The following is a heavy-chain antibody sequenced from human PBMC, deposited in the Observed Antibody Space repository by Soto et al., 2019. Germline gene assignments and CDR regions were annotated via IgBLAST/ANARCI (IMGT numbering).Heavy chain of an antibody. CDR3: AKVRVYWSYYMDV. D-gene: IGHD1-26*01. V-gene: IGHV3-23*01. Sequence: EVQLLESGGGLVQPGGSLRLSCAASGFTFSSYAMSWVRQAPGKGLEWVSAISGSGGSTYYADSVKGRFTISRDNSKNTLNVQMNSLRAEDTAVYYCAKVRVYWSYYMDVRGKGTTVTVSS. CDR1: GFTFSSYA. J-gene: IGHJ6*03. CDR2: ISGSGGST.